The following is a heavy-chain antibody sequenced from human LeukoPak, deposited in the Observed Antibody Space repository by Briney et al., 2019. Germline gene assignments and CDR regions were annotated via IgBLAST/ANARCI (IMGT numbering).Heavy chain of an antibody. CDR3: AKDRGYGDYVSEFDY. J-gene: IGHJ4*02. V-gene: IGHV3-30*18. Sequence: GRSLRLSCAASGFTFSSYGMHWVRQALGKGLEWVAVISYDGSNKYYADSVKGRFTISRDNSKNTLYLQMNSLRAEDTAVYYCAKDRGYGDYVSEFDYWGQGTLVTVSS. D-gene: IGHD4-17*01. CDR1: GFTFSSYG. CDR2: ISYDGSNK.